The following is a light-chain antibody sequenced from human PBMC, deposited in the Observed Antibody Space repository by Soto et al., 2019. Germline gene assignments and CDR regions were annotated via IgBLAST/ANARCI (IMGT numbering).Light chain of an antibody. Sequence: IVLTQSPGTLSLSPGERATLSCRASQSVSSNYLAWYQQEPQQARRLLNGGSCKRATITADLSSGSASGTVFTTISRRLAQEDFAEYYCQQYGSSPLTFGGGTKVDIK. V-gene: IGKV3-20*01. J-gene: IGKJ4*01. CDR3: QQYGSSPLT. CDR1: QSVSSNY. CDR2: GSC.